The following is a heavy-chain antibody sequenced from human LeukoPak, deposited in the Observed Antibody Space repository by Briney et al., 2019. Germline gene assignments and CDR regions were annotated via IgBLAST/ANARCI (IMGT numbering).Heavy chain of an antibody. J-gene: IGHJ5*02. CDR2: IYSGGST. CDR3: ARGDNWFDP. Sequence: SGGSLRLSCAASGFTFSSYAMHWVRQAPGKGLEWVSVIYSGGSTYYADSVKGRFTISRDNSKNTLYLQMNSLRAEDTAVYYCARGDNWFDPWGQGTLVTVSS. CDR1: GFTFSSYA. V-gene: IGHV3-66*01.